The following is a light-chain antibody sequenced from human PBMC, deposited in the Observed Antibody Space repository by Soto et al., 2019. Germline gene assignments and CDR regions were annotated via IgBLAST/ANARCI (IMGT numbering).Light chain of an antibody. CDR2: GAS. V-gene: IGKV3-20*01. CDR3: QKYGISPVP. Sequence: EIVLTQSPGTLSLSPGERATLSCRASQTVSCNFLAWYQQKPGQAPRLLIYGASSRATGIPDRFSGSGFGTEFTLTLCRLEAEDFAVYYFQKYGISPVPFGQGTRLEIK. J-gene: IGKJ5*01. CDR1: QTVSCNF.